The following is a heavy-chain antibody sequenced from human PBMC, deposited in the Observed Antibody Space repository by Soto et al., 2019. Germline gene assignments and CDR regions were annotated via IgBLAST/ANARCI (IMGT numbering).Heavy chain of an antibody. CDR1: GYSFTSYW. V-gene: IGHV5-51*01. Sequence: PAAALRNSCKGSGYSFTSYWIGWVRQMPGKGLEWMGIIYPGDSDTRYSPSFQGQVTISADKSISTAYLQWSSLKASDTAMYYCAITGTTSWGVLDPWGQGTLVTVSS. CDR3: AITGTTSWGVLDP. D-gene: IGHD1-20*01. CDR2: IYPGDSDT. J-gene: IGHJ5*02.